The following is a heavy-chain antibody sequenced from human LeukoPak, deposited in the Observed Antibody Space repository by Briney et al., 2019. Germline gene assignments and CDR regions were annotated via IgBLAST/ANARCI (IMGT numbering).Heavy chain of an antibody. D-gene: IGHD2-2*01. J-gene: IGHJ6*03. CDR1: GFTFSNYT. V-gene: IGHV3-21*01. CDR2: ISCSSYI. Sequence: GGSLRLSCAASGFTFSNYTMNWVRQAPGKGLEWVSSISCSSYIYYADSLKGRFTISRDNAKNSMYLQMNSLRAEDTAVYYCARESGSRSYYYYMDVWGKGTTVTVSS. CDR3: ARESGSRSYYYYMDV.